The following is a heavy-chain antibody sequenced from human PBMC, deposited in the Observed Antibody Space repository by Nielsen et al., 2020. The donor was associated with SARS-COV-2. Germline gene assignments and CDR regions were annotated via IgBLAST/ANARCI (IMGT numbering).Heavy chain of an antibody. Sequence: GGSLRLSCSASGFIFSGYAMSWVRQAPGKGLEWLSGISGSGDSTFYADSVKGRFTISRDNAKNSLDLQMNSLRDEDTAVYYCARDLELLTNYYALDHWGQGTLVTVSS. CDR1: GFIFSGYA. D-gene: IGHD3-9*01. CDR2: ISGSGDST. V-gene: IGHV3-23*01. CDR3: ARDLELLTNYYALDH. J-gene: IGHJ5*02.